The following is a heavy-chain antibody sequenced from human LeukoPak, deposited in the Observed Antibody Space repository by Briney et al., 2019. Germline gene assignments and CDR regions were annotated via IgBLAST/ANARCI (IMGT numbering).Heavy chain of an antibody. D-gene: IGHD2-8*01. J-gene: IGHJ4*02. CDR2: VWFDGTNK. CDR1: GFTFTNYG. V-gene: IGHV3-33*01. CDR3: ARDRVTKQAPPGY. Sequence: GGSLRLSCAASGFTFTNYGMHWVRQAPGKGLEWVAVVWFDGTNKYYADSVKGRFTISRDNSKNTVYLQMNSLRADDTAVYYCARDRVTKQAPPGYWGQGTLVTDSS.